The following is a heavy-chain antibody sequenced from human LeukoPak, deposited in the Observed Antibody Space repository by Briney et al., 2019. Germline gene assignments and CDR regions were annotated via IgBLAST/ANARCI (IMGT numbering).Heavy chain of an antibody. J-gene: IGHJ4*02. Sequence: ASVNVSCKASGYTFTGYYMHWVRHAPGQGLEWMGWINHNGGGTNYAQKFQGRVTMTRDTAISTAYMELSRLRADDTAVYYCARGMVRRVQPHDYWGQGTMVTVAS. CDR3: ARGMVRRVQPHDY. V-gene: IGHV1-2*02. CDR2: INHNGGGT. CDR1: GYTFTGYY. D-gene: IGHD3-10*01.